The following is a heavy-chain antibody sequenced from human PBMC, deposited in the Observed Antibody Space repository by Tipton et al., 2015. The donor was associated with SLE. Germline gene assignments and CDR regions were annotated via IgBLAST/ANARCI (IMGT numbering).Heavy chain of an antibody. Sequence: TLSLTCTVSGGSISSSSYYWGWIRQPPGKGLEWIGSIYYSGSTYYNPSLKSRVTISVDTSKNQFSLKLSSVTAADTAVYYCARVQSRWGSSWYPDAFDIWGQWTMVTVSS. J-gene: IGHJ3*02. D-gene: IGHD6-13*01. CDR2: IYYSGST. CDR1: GGSISSSSYY. V-gene: IGHV4-39*07. CDR3: ARVQSRWGSSWYPDAFDI.